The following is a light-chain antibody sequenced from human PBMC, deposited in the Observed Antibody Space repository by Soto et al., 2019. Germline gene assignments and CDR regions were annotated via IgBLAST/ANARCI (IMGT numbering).Light chain of an antibody. J-gene: IGKJ4*01. CDR1: QSVGNNY. Sequence: EIVLTQSPGTLSLSPGERATLSCRASQSVGNNYLAWYQQKPGQAPRFLIYDASSRATGIPDRFSGSGSGTDFTLTISRVEAEYFAVYYCQQYGSTPRTFGGGTKVEIK. V-gene: IGKV3-20*01. CDR2: DAS. CDR3: QQYGSTPRT.